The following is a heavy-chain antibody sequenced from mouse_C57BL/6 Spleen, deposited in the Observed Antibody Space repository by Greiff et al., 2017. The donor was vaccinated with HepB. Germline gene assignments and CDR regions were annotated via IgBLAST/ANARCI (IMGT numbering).Heavy chain of an antibody. J-gene: IGHJ3*01. V-gene: IGHV1-82*01. CDR2: IYPGDGDT. CDR3: ARDGYYGSRWFAY. CDR1: GYAFSSSW. Sequence: VQLQQSGPELVKPGASVKISCKASGYAFSSSWMNWVKQRPGKGLEWIGRIYPGDGDTNYNGKFKGKATLTADKSSSTAYMQLSSLTSEESAVYFYARDGYYGSRWFAYWGQGTLVTVSA. D-gene: IGHD1-1*01.